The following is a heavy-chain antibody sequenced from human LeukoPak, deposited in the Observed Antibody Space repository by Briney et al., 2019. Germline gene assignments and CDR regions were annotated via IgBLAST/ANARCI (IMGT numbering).Heavy chain of an antibody. J-gene: IGHJ4*02. CDR1: GFSFSSSS. D-gene: IGHD6-6*01. CDR2: ISYDGSKK. Sequence: PGGSLRLSCAASGFSFSSSSIHWVRQAPGKGLEWLAVISYDGSKKYYADSVKGRFTISRDNSKNTLSLQMNSLRAGDTAVYYCTGHGSSSGWGQGTLVTVSS. V-gene: IGHV3-30*03. CDR3: TGHGSSSG.